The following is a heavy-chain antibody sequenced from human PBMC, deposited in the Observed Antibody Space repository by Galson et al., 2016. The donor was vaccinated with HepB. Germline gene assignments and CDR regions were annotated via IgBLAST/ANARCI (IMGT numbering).Heavy chain of an antibody. Sequence: QSGAEVKQPGASVKVSCKASGYTFTSYSINWVRQAPGQGLEWMGWINTNNGNTNYAQKVQGRVTTTTDTSTSTVYMELRSLRPDDTAVYYCAREGMLFYMDVWGQGTTVIVSS. CDR3: AREGMLFYMDV. CDR1: GYTFTSYS. CDR2: INTNNGNT. D-gene: IGHD2-8*01. J-gene: IGHJ6*02. V-gene: IGHV1-18*04.